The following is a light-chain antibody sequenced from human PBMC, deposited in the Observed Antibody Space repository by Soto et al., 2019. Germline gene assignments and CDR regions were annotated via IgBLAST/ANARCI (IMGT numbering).Light chain of an antibody. J-gene: IGLJ1*01. CDR3: SSYAGINNIGV. CDR1: SSDVGGYKY. V-gene: IGLV2-8*01. Sequence: QSALPQPPSASGSPGQSVTISCTGTSSDVGGYKYVSWYQQHPGKAPKLMIFEVNKRPSGVPDRFSGSKSGNTASLTVSGLQAEDEADYYCSSYAGINNIGVFGTGTKVTVL. CDR2: EVN.